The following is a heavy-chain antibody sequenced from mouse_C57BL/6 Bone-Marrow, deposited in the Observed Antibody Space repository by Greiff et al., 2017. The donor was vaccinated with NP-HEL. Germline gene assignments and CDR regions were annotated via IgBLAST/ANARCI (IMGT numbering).Heavy chain of an antibody. CDR3: ARQGGSRTFAY. Sequence: EVMLVESGGDLVKPGGSLKLSCAASGFTFSSYGMSWVRQTPDKRLEWVATIISGGSYTYYPDSVKGRFTISRDNAKNTLYLQMSSLKSEDTAMYYCARQGGSRTFAYWGQGTLVTVSA. CDR1: GFTFSSYG. J-gene: IGHJ3*01. V-gene: IGHV5-6*01. CDR2: IISGGSYT.